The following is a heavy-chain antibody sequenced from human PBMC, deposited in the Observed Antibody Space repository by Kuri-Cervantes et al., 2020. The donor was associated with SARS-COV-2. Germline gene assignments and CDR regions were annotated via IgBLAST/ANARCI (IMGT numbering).Heavy chain of an antibody. V-gene: IGHV1-69*13. CDR3: ALGYWGSGYPRLYYHMDV. Sequence: SVKVSCKASGGTSSSYAISWLRQAPGQGLEWMGGIIPILGTANYAQKFQGRVTLTADESTSTAGMELSSLRSEDTAVYYCALGYWGSGYPRLYYHMDVWGKGTTVTVSS. CDR1: GGTSSSYA. CDR2: IIPILGTA. D-gene: IGHD5-12*01. J-gene: IGHJ6*03.